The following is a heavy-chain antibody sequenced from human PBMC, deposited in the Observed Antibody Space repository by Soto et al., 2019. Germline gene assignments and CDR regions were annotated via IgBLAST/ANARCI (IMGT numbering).Heavy chain of an antibody. J-gene: IGHJ6*02. CDR3: ARAGMDV. CDR1: GYTFTDYN. Sequence: ASVKVSCKASGYTFTDYNIYWVLQAPGQGLEWMGRINPNSGDTNYVQRFQGRVTMTRDTSTSTAYLQWSSLKASDTAMYYCARAGMDVWGQGTTVTVSS. V-gene: IGHV1-2*06. CDR2: INPNSGDT.